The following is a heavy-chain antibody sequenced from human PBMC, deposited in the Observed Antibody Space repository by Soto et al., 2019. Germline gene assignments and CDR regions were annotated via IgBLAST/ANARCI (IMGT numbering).Heavy chain of an antibody. J-gene: IGHJ6*02. V-gene: IGHV3-33*01. Sequence: GGSLRLSCAASGFTFSSYGMHWVRQAPGKGLEWVAVIWYDGSNKYYADSVKGRFTISRDNSKNTLYLQMNSLRAEDTAVYYCARKRDGPLLWFGDILGYYGMDVWGQGTTVTVS. CDR2: IWYDGSNK. CDR3: ARKRDGPLLWFGDILGYYGMDV. D-gene: IGHD3-10*01. CDR1: GFTFSSYG.